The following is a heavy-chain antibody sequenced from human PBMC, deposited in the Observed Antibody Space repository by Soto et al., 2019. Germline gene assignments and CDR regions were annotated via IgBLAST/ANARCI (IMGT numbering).Heavy chain of an antibody. CDR1: GFTFSINA. J-gene: IGHJ4*02. V-gene: IGHV3-30-3*01. D-gene: IGHD6-25*01. CDR3: ARENYRSAYTFDY. Sequence: QVQLVESGGGVVQPGRSLRLSCAASGFTFSINAIHWVRQAPGKGLEWVAAISYDGSNNFYADSVKGRFTISRDNSKSTLYLQMNSLRAEDTALYYCARENYRSAYTFDYWGQGTLVTVSS. CDR2: ISYDGSNN.